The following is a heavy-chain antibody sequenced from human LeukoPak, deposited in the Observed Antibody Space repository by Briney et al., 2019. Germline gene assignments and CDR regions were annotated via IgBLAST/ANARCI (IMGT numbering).Heavy chain of an antibody. V-gene: IGHV4-59*08. CDR2: IYYSGST. Sequence: PSETLSLTCTVSGGSISSYYWSWIRQPPGKGLEWIGYIYYSGSTNYNPSLKSRVTISVDTSNNQFSLRLSSVTAADTAVYYCARAGGYLLYFDSWGQGTLATVSS. D-gene: IGHD5-12*01. CDR1: GGSISSYY. J-gene: IGHJ4*02. CDR3: ARAGGYLLYFDS.